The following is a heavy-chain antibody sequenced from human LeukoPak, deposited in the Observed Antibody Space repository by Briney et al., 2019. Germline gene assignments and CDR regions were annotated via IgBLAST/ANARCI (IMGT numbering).Heavy chain of an antibody. CDR1: GASVSSNSAA. CDR2: TYYRSKWYN. Sequence: SQTLSLTLAISGASVSSNSAAWNWIRQSPSKGLEWLGRTYYRSKWYNDYAVSVKSRITINPDTSKNQFSLQVNSVTAEDTAVYYCARAFTRVSDAFDMWGQGTMVTVSS. V-gene: IGHV6-1*01. J-gene: IGHJ3*02. D-gene: IGHD3-10*01. CDR3: ARAFTRVSDAFDM.